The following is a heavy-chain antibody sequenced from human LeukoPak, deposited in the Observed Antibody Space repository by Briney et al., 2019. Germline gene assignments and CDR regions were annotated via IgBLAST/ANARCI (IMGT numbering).Heavy chain of an antibody. CDR2: IIPIFGTA. CDR3: ARAARLPYAEENWFDP. Sequence: SVEVSCKASGGTFSSYAISWVRQAPGQGLEWMGGIIPIFGTANYAQKFQGSVTITADESTSTAYMELSSLRSEDTAVYYCARAARLPYAEENWFDPWGQGTLVTVSS. J-gene: IGHJ5*02. D-gene: IGHD6-6*01. V-gene: IGHV1-69*13. CDR1: GGTFSSYA.